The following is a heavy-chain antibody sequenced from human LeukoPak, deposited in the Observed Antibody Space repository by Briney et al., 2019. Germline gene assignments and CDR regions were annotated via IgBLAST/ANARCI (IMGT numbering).Heavy chain of an antibody. V-gene: IGHV4-34*01. CDR1: GGSFSGYY. D-gene: IGHD4-17*01. CDR2: INHSGST. Sequence: SETLSLTCAVYGGSFSGYYWSRIRQPPGKGLEWIGEINHSGSTNYNPSLKSRVTISVDTSKNQFSLKLSSVTAADTAVYYCAREEVTYGDYLSWFDPWGQGTLVTVSS. J-gene: IGHJ5*02. CDR3: AREEVTYGDYLSWFDP.